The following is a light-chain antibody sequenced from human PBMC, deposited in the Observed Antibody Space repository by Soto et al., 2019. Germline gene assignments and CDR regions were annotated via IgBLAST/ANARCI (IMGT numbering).Light chain of an antibody. V-gene: IGKV1-27*01. CDR2: AAS. Sequence: DIQMTQSPSSLSASVGDRVTITCRASQGISNYLAWYQQKPGKVPKLLIYAASTLQSGEPSRFSGRGSGTDFTLTISSLQHEDVATYYCQSYNSAPFTFGPWTKVDVK. CDR3: QSYNSAPFT. J-gene: IGKJ3*01. CDR1: QGISNY.